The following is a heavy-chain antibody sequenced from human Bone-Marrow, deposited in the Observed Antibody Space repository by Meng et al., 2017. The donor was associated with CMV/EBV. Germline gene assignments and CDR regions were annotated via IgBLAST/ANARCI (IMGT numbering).Heavy chain of an antibody. CDR1: GFTFSSYG. CDR2: ISYDGSNK. J-gene: IGHJ6*02. D-gene: IGHD1-26*01. V-gene: IGHV3-30*19. CDR3: ARETSVPIVGSTGYYYYGMDV. Sequence: GESLKISCAASGFTFSSYGMHWVRQAPGKGLEWVAVISYDGSNKYYADSVKGRFTISRDNSKNTLYLQMNSLRAEDTAVYYCARETSVPIVGSTGYYYYGMDVWGQGTTVTVSS.